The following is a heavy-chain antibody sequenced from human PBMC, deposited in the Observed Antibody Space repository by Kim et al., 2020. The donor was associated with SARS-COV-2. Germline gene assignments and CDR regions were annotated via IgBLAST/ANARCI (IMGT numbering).Heavy chain of an antibody. V-gene: IGHV1-18*01. CDR1: GYTFTSYG. Sequence: ASVKVSCKASGYTFTSYGISWVRQAPGQGLEWMGWISAYNGNTNYAQKLQGRVTMTTDTSTSTAYMELRSLRSDDTAVYYCARDWGYDILSPAYYYYYGMDVWGQGTTVTVSS. CDR3: ARDWGYDILSPAYYYYYGMDV. D-gene: IGHD3-9*01. J-gene: IGHJ6*02. CDR2: ISAYNGNT.